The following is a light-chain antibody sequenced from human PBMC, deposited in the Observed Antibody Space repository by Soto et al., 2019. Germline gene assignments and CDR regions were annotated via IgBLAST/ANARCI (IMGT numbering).Light chain of an antibody. CDR3: QQANSFPLT. CDR1: QGINNW. Sequence: DIQMTQSPSSVSASVGDRVTITCRASQGINNWLAWYQQKPGKAPKLLIYTTSSLQSGVPSRVSGSGSGTDCTLTTRSLQPEDSATCHCQQANSFPLTFGGGTQVEIK. J-gene: IGKJ4*01. CDR2: TTS. V-gene: IGKV1D-12*01.